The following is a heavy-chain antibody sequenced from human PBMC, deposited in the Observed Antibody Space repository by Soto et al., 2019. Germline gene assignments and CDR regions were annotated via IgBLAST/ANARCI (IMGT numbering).Heavy chain of an antibody. CDR2: ISPMFGAA. J-gene: IGHJ4*02. D-gene: IGHD3-10*01. Sequence: QVQLVQSGAEMKTPGSSVKVSCQSSGGTFNTYAMNWVRRAPGQGPEWMGDISPMFGAANSAPKCQGRVTITADESTGTSYMQLSSLTSEDTALYFCAREVQVHTPAFVYWGQGTLVTVSS. CDR3: AREVQVHTPAFVY. V-gene: IGHV1-69*19. CDR1: GGTFNTYA.